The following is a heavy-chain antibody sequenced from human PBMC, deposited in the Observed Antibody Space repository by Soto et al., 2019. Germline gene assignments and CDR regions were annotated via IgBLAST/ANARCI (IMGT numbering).Heavy chain of an antibody. CDR1: GGTFSSYA. CDR2: IIPIFGTA. CDR3: ARVGIEASGIAAAGTSYYYYYGMDV. J-gene: IGHJ6*02. V-gene: IGHV1-69*13. D-gene: IGHD6-13*01. Sequence: GASVKVSCKASGGTFSSYAISWVRQAPGQGLEWMGGIIPIFGTANYAQKFQGRVTITADESTSTAYMELSSLRSEDTAGYYCARVGIEASGIAAAGTSYYYYYGMDVWGQGTTVTVSS.